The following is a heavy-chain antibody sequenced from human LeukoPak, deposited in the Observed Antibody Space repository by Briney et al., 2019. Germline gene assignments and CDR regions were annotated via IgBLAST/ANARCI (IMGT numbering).Heavy chain of an antibody. CDR2: INPNSGGT. V-gene: IGHV1-2*02. CDR1: GYTFTGYY. J-gene: IGHJ5*02. Sequence: GASVKVSCKASGYTFTGYYMHWVRQAPGQGLEWMGWINPNSGGTNYAQKFQGRVTMTRDTSISTAYMELSRLRSDDTAVYYCASRWGCSSTSCYDGLFDPWGQGTLVTVSS. CDR3: ASRWGCSSTSCYDGLFDP. D-gene: IGHD2-2*01.